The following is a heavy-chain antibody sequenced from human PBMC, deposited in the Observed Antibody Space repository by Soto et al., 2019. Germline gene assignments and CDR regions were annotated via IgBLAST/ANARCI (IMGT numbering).Heavy chain of an antibody. Sequence: GGSLRLSCAASGFTFSNAWMSWVRQAPGKGLEWVGRIKSKTDGGTTDYAAPVKGRFTISRDDSKNTLYLQMNSLKTEDTAVYYCTTPTTGDRSCWYFDLWGRGTLVTVSS. J-gene: IGHJ2*01. CDR3: TTPTTGDRSCWYFDL. D-gene: IGHD7-27*01. V-gene: IGHV3-15*01. CDR2: IKSKTDGGTT. CDR1: GFTFSNAW.